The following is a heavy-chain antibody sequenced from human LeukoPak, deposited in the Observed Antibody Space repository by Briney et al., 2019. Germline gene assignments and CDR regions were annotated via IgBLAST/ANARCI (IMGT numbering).Heavy chain of an antibody. J-gene: IGHJ4*02. Sequence: GGSLRLSCAASGFTVSSNYMSWVRQAPGKGLEWVSVIYSGGSTYYADSVKGRFTISRDNSKNTLYLQMNSLRAEDTAVYYCARSIRGAYSSSWYTRNWGQGTLVTVSS. CDR1: GFTVSSNY. V-gene: IGHV3-66*01. CDR3: ARSIRGAYSSSWYTRN. D-gene: IGHD6-13*01. CDR2: IYSGGST.